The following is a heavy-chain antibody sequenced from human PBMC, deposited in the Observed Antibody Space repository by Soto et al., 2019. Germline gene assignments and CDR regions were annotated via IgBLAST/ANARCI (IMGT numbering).Heavy chain of an antibody. CDR3: ARATGLRYFDWLLKGNWFDP. Sequence: QVQLVQSGAEVKKPGASVKVSCKASGYTFTGYYMHWVRQAPGQGLEWMGWINPNSGDTNYAQKFQGRVTMTRDTSISTAYMELSRLRSDDTAVYYCARATGLRYFDWLLKGNWFDPWGQGTLVTVSS. CDR2: INPNSGDT. D-gene: IGHD3-9*01. V-gene: IGHV1-2*02. J-gene: IGHJ5*02. CDR1: GYTFTGYY.